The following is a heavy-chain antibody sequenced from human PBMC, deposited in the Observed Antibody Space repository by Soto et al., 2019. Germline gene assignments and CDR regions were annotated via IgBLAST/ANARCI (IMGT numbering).Heavy chain of an antibody. J-gene: IGHJ3*01. CDR3: ARGNVLVVAANKYTDAFDF. CDR2: MYYSGST. Sequence: QVQLQESGPGLAKPSETLSLTCTVSGGSISSYYWNWIRQSPGKGLEWIGYMYYSGSTKYNPSLKSRVTISLDTSKNQFSLNLRSVTAADTAVYYCARGNVLVVAANKYTDAFDFWGQGTMVTVSS. V-gene: IGHV4-59*01. D-gene: IGHD2-15*01. CDR1: GGSISSYY.